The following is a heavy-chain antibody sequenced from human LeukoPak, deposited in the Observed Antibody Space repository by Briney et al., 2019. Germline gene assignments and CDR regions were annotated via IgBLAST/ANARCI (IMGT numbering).Heavy chain of an antibody. D-gene: IGHD6-19*01. Sequence: GGSLRLSCAASGFTFNNDWINWVRQAPGKGLEWVGRIKSTVDGGTTDYAAPVKGRFTVSRDDSKNTVYLQMNSLKTEDTAVYYCTTGGNVLVAGTRAFDIWGQGTMVTVSS. CDR1: GFTFNNDW. CDR2: IKSTVDGGTT. J-gene: IGHJ3*02. V-gene: IGHV3-15*07. CDR3: TTGGNVLVAGTRAFDI.